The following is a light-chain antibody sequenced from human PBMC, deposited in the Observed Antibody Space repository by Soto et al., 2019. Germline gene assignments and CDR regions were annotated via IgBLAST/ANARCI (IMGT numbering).Light chain of an antibody. J-gene: IGKJ5*01. CDR1: QSISSW. Sequence: DIQMTQSPSTLSASVGDGVTITCRASQSISSWLAWYQQKPGKAPKLLIYDASSLESGVPSRFSGSGSGTDFTLTISSLQPEDFATYYCQQSYSTLTITFGQGTRLEIK. CDR2: DAS. V-gene: IGKV1-5*01. CDR3: QQSYSTLTIT.